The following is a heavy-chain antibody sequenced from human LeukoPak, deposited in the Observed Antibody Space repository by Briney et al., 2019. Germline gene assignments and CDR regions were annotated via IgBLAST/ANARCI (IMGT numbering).Heavy chain of an antibody. J-gene: IGHJ4*02. V-gene: IGHV1-2*02. CDR3: ARVHCSGGTCYSLDSLDY. CDR2: INPNSGGT. Sequence: ASVKVSCKASGYTFTGYYMHWVRQAPGQGLEWMGWINPNSGGTDYAQKFQGRVTVTRDTSISTAYMELSRLTSDDTAVYYCARVHCSGGTCYSLDSLDYWGQGTLVTVSS. D-gene: IGHD2-15*01. CDR1: GYTFTGYY.